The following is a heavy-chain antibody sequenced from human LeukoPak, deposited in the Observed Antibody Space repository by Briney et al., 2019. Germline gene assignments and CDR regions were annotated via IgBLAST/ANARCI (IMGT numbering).Heavy chain of an antibody. D-gene: IGHD3-10*01. V-gene: IGHV3-33*01. CDR3: ARGAGTKGWYFDL. CDR2: IWYDGVNK. J-gene: IGHJ2*01. CDR1: GFIFSNCA. Sequence: GGSLRLSCAASGFIFSNCAMHWVRQAPGKGLEWVAVIWYDGVNKYYADSVKGRFTISRDNSKNTLYLQMNSLRAEDTAVYYCARGAGTKGWYFDLWGRGTLVTVSS.